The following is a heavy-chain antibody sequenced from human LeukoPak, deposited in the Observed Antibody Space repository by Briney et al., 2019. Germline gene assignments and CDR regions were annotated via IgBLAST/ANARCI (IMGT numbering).Heavy chain of an antibody. CDR2: IYYSGST. D-gene: IGHD4-17*01. V-gene: IGHV4-39*01. J-gene: IGHJ2*01. CDR3: AVGGDYGDYGVWYFDL. Sequence: SETLSLTCTVSGGSISSSSYYWGWIRQPPGKGLEWIGSIYYSGSTYYNPSLKSRVTISVDTSKNQFSLKLSSVTAADTAVYYCAVGGDYGDYGVWYFDLWGRGTLVTVSS. CDR1: GGSISSSSYY.